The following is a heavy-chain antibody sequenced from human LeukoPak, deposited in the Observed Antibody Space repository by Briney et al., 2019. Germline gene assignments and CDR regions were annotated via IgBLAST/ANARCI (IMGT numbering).Heavy chain of an antibody. J-gene: IGHJ3*02. CDR2: INPSGGST. D-gene: IGHD6-13*01. V-gene: IGHV1-46*01. CDR3: ARYGSSWYTLDAFDI. Sequence: ASVKVSCKASGYTFTSYYMHWVRQAPGQGLEWMGIINPSGGSTNYAQKLQGRVTMTTDTSTSTAYMELRSLRSDDTAVYYCARYGSSWYTLDAFDIWGQGTMVTVSS. CDR1: GYTFTSYY.